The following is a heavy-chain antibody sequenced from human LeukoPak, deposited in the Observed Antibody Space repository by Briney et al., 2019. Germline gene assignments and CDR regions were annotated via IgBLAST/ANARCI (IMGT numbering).Heavy chain of an antibody. J-gene: IGHJ3*02. D-gene: IGHD3-22*01. Sequence: GASVKVSCKASGGSFSSYTITWVRQAPGQGLEWMGRIIPIFGTANYAQKLQGRVTITTDESTRTAYMELSSLRSEDTAMYYCARQYYYDSSNYYVGGAFDIWGQGTMVTVSS. V-gene: IGHV1-69*05. CDR3: ARQYYYDSSNYYVGGAFDI. CDR1: GGSFSSYT. CDR2: IIPIFGTA.